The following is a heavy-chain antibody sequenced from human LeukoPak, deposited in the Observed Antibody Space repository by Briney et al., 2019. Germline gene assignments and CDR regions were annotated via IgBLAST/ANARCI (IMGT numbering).Heavy chain of an antibody. CDR3: ARSRVEGYDFWSGYSHRGYYYMGV. CDR1: GGSFSGYY. V-gene: IGHV4-34*01. D-gene: IGHD3-3*01. CDR2: INHSGST. J-gene: IGHJ6*03. Sequence: SETLSLTCAVYGGSFSGYYWSWIRQPPGKGLEWIGEINHSGSTNYNPSLKSRVTISVDTSKNQFSLKLSSVTAADTAVYYCARSRVEGYDFWSGYSHRGYYYMGVWGKGTTVTVSS.